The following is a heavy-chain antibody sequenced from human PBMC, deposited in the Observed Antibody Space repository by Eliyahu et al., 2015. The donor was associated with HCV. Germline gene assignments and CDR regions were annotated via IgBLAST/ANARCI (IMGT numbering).Heavy chain of an antibody. D-gene: IGHD3-22*01. Sequence: EVQLVQSGAEMKKPGESLKISCRASGYNFTNYWIGWVRQVPGKGLEWMGIIHPSDSDTRYTPSFQGQVTISADKSITTAYLQWASLKTSDTAFYFCARRYSSAPDYWGQGTLVTVSS. CDR2: IHPSDSDT. J-gene: IGHJ4*02. V-gene: IGHV5-51*01. CDR3: ARRYSSAPDY. CDR1: GYNFTNYW.